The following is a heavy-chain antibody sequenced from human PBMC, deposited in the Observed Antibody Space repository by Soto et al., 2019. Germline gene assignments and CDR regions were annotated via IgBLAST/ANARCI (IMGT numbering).Heavy chain of an antibody. V-gene: IGHV4-34*01. CDR1: GGSFSGYY. D-gene: IGHD2-15*01. CDR3: ARRCNSGSCAADY. J-gene: IGHJ4*02. Sequence: QVQLQQWGAGLLKPSETLSLTCVVYGGSFSGYYWTWIRQPPGKGLEWIGEINHSGSTNYNPSLKSRVTRSVAPAKNQFALKVTSVTAADTVVYYCARRCNSGSCAADYWGQGTLVTVSS. CDR2: INHSGST.